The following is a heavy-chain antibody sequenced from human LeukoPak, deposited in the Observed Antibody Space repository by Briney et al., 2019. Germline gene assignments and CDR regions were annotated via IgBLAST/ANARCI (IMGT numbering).Heavy chain of an antibody. CDR1: GFTFSSYA. CDR2: ISGSGGST. Sequence: GGSLRLSCAASGFTFSSYAMSWVRQAPGKGLEWVSDISGSGGSTYYADSVKGRFTISRDNSKNTLYLQMNSLRAEDTAIYYCATRSGYSSSWYQQWGQGTLVTVSS. J-gene: IGHJ1*01. V-gene: IGHV3-23*01. CDR3: ATRSGYSSSWYQQ. D-gene: IGHD6-13*01.